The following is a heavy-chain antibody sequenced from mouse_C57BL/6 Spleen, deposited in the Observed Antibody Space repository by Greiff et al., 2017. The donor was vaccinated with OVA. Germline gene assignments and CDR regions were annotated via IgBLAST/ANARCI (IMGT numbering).Heavy chain of an antibody. Sequence: EVQRVESGGGLVQPKGSLKLSCAASGFSFNTYAMNWVRQAPGKGLEWVARIRSKSNNYATYYADSVKDRFTISRDDSESMLYLQMNNLKTEDTAMYYCVRIYDGYAYYAMDYWGQGTSVTVSS. D-gene: IGHD2-3*01. J-gene: IGHJ4*01. CDR2: IRSKSNNYAT. CDR3: VRIYDGYAYYAMDY. CDR1: GFSFNTYA. V-gene: IGHV10-1*01.